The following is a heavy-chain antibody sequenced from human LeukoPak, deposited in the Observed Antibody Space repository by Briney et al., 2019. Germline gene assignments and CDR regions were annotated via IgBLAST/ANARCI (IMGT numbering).Heavy chain of an antibody. V-gene: IGHV4-39*05. J-gene: IGHJ4*02. CDR1: GGSISSSSYY. Sequence: SETPSLTCTVSGGSISSSSYYWGWIRQPPGKGLEWIGSIYYSGSTYYNPSLKSRVTISVDTSKNQFSLKLSSVTAADTAVYYCAHSSSWYPTFDYWGQGTLVTVSS. D-gene: IGHD6-13*01. CDR2: IYYSGST. CDR3: AHSSSWYPTFDY.